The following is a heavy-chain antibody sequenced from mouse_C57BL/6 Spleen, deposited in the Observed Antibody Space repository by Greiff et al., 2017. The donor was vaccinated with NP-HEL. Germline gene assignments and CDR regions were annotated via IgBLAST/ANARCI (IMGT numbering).Heavy chain of an antibody. J-gene: IGHJ4*01. CDR3: AREGAYSNYEAMDY. V-gene: IGHV1-82*01. CDR2: IYPGDGDT. Sequence: VKLMESGPELVKPGASVKISCKASGYAFSSSWMNWVKQRPGKGLEWIGRIYPGDGDTNYNGKFKGKATLTADKSSSTAYMQLSSLTSEDSAVYFCAREGAYSNYEAMDYWGQGTSVTVSS. D-gene: IGHD2-5*01. CDR1: GYAFSSSW.